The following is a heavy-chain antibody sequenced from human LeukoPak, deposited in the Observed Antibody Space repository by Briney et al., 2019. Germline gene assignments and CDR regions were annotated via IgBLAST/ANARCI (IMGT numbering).Heavy chain of an antibody. CDR3: ARGPPLGALDY. CDR2: INHSGST. V-gene: IGHV4-34*01. J-gene: IGHJ4*02. Sequence: SETLSLTCAVYGGSFSGYYWSGIRQPPGKGLEWIGEINHSGSTNYNPSLKSRVTISVDTSKNQFSLKLSSVTAADTAVYYCARGPPLGALDYWGQGTLVTVSS. D-gene: IGHD4-17*01. CDR1: GGSFSGYY.